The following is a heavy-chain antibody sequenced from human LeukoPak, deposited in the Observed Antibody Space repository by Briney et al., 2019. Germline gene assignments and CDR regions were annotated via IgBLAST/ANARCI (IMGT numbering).Heavy chain of an antibody. CDR2: ISGSGGRT. CDR3: AKDGSDYRYFGD. CDR1: GFTFSNYG. D-gene: IGHD1-26*01. V-gene: IGHV3-23*01. Sequence: GGSLRLSCAAPGFTFSNYGMSWVRQAPGKGLEWVSAISGSGGRTYYAESVRGRFTITRDNSKKTLYLQMSSLRAEDTAVYFCAKDGSDYRYFGDWGQGTLVTVAS. J-gene: IGHJ4*02.